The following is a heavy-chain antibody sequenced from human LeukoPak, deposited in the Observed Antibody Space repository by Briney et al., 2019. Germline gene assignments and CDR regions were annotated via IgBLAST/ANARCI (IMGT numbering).Heavy chain of an antibody. V-gene: IGHV4-39*02. D-gene: IGHD6-19*01. CDR2: MYYSGST. J-gene: IGHJ5*02. Sequence: PSETLSLTCSVSGGSISSSSYYWGWIRQPPGKGLEWIGNMYYSGSTYYNPSLKNRVTIFVDTSKKQFSLKLSSVTAADTAVYYCAREGPVAGTYNWFDPWGQGTLVTVSS. CDR3: AREGPVAGTYNWFDP. CDR1: GGSISSSSYY.